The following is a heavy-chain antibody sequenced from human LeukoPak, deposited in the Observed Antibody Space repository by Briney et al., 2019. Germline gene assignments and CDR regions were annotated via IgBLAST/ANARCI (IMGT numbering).Heavy chain of an antibody. CDR1: GFTFSSYA. Sequence: GGSLRLSCAASGFTFSSYAMSWVRQAPGKGLEWVSAISGSGGSTYYADSVKGRFTISRENSKNTLYLQMNSLRAEDTAVYYCAKAEDIVVVVAATSFDYWGQGTLVTVSS. V-gene: IGHV3-23*01. D-gene: IGHD2-15*01. CDR3: AKAEDIVVVVAATSFDY. J-gene: IGHJ4*02. CDR2: ISGSGGST.